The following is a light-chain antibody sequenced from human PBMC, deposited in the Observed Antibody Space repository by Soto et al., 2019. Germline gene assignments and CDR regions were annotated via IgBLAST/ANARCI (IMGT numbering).Light chain of an antibody. V-gene: IGKV1-5*03. CDR1: QSISSW. Sequence: DIQMTQSPSTLSASVGDRVTITCRASQSISSWLAWYQQKPGKAPNLLIYKASSLESGVPSRFSGSGSGTEFTLTISSLQPDDFATYYCQQYNSYQWTFGQGTKVDIK. CDR3: QQYNSYQWT. J-gene: IGKJ1*01. CDR2: KAS.